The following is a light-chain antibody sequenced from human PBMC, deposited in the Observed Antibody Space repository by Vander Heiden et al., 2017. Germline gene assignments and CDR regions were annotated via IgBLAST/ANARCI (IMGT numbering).Light chain of an antibody. Sequence: EILLTQSPPTLSLSPGERPTLSCRARQSVSSYLAWYQQKPGQAPRLILYDASNRATGSPARFSGSGSGTDFTLTISSLEPEDFAVYYCQQRSNWPPTLTFGAGTKVEIK. V-gene: IGKV3-11*01. J-gene: IGKJ4*01. CDR1: QSVSSY. CDR3: QQRSNWPPTLT. CDR2: DAS.